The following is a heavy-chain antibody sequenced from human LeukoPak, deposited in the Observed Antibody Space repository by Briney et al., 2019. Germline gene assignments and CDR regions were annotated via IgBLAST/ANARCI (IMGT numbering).Heavy chain of an antibody. CDR2: IYPRDADT. V-gene: IGHV5-51*01. Sequence: GESLKISCKGSGYSFSTYWIGWVRQMPGKGLEWVGIIYPRDADTRYSPSFQGQVTISADKSTDTAYLQWNSLKASDTAMYFCARRDVSRAASTVDAFDYWGQGTLVTVSS. CDR1: GYSFSTYW. CDR3: ARRDVSRAASTVDAFDY. D-gene: IGHD6-25*01. J-gene: IGHJ4*02.